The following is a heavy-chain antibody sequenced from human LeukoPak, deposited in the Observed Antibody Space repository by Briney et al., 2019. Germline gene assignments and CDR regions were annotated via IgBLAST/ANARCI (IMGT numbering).Heavy chain of an antibody. V-gene: IGHV3-30*03. Sequence: GGSLRLSCAASGFTFSSYGMHWVRQAPGKGLEWVAVISYDGSNKYYADSVKGRFTISRDNSKNTLYLQMNSLRAEDTAVYYCARDPNTYYDFWSGYYYYYYMDVWGKGTTVTVSS. D-gene: IGHD3-3*01. CDR1: GFTFSSYG. CDR2: ISYDGSNK. J-gene: IGHJ6*03. CDR3: ARDPNTYYDFWSGYYYYYYMDV.